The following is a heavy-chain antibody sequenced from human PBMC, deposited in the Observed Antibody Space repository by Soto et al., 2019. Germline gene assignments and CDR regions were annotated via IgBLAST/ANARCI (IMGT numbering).Heavy chain of an antibody. Sequence: ASVKVSCKASGYTFTSYGISWVRQAPGQGLEWMGWISAYNGNTNYAQKLQGRVTMTTDTSTSTAYMELRSLRSDDTAVYYCARDRRITGYCSSTSCYSDPFDIWGQGTMVTVSS. CDR3: ARDRRITGYCSSTSCYSDPFDI. V-gene: IGHV1-18*01. J-gene: IGHJ3*02. CDR1: GYTFTSYG. CDR2: ISAYNGNT. D-gene: IGHD2-2*01.